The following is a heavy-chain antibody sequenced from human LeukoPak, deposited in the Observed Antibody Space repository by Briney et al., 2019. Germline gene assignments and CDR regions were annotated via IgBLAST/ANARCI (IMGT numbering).Heavy chain of an antibody. J-gene: IGHJ6*02. CDR2: IYYSGST. Sequence: SETLSLTCTVSGGSISSYYWSWIRQPPGKGLEWIGYIYYSGSTNYNPSLKSRVTISVDTSKSQFSLKLSSVTAADTAVYYCARDNSSPYYYGMDVWGQGTTVTVSS. V-gene: IGHV4-59*01. CDR3: ARDNSSPYYYGMDV. CDR1: GGSISSYY.